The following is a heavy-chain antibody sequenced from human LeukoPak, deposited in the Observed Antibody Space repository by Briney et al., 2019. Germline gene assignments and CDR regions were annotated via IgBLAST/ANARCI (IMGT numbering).Heavy chain of an antibody. D-gene: IGHD3-3*01. J-gene: IGHJ4*02. CDR1: GFIFTNYF. CDR3: ATDRGWRTSGYYLYYFEY. CDR2: IKHDGSEK. V-gene: IGHV3-7*01. Sequence: GGSLRLSCAASGFIFTNYFMSWVRQAPGKGLEWVARIKHDGSEKYYVDSVRGRFTISRDNTMNSLYLQMSSLRAEDTAVYYCATDRGWRTSGYYLYYFEYWGQGTLVTFSS.